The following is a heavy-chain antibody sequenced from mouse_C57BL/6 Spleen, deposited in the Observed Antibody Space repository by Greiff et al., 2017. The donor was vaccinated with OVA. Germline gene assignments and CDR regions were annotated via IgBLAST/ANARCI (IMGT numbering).Heavy chain of an antibody. Sequence: EVKLVESGGGLVKPGGSLKLSCAASGFTFSSYAMSWVRQTPEKRLEWVATISDGGSYTYYPDNVKGRFTISRDNAKNNLYLQMSHLKSEDTAMYYCARGGDYGAWFAYWGQGTLVTVSA. CDR2: ISDGGSYT. J-gene: IGHJ3*01. CDR3: ARGGDYGAWFAY. V-gene: IGHV5-4*03. CDR1: GFTFSSYA. D-gene: IGHD1-1*01.